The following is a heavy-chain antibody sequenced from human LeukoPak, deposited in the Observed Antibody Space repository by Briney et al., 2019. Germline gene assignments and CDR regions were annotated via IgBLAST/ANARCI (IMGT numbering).Heavy chain of an antibody. D-gene: IGHD2-15*01. V-gene: IGHV4-59*08. J-gene: IGHJ6*02. CDR2: IYYTGNT. CDR3: ARHCSGDNCYFYGMDV. CDR1: GGSFSSYY. Sequence: SETLSLTCTVSGGSFSSYYWSWIRQPPGKGLEWIGYIYYTGNTNYNPSLKSRVTISIDTSKNQISLKLSSVTAADTAVYYCARHCSGDNCYFYGMDVWGQGTTVTVSS.